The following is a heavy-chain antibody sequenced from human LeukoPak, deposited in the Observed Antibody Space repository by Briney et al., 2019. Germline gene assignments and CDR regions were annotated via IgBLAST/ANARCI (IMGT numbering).Heavy chain of an antibody. V-gene: IGHV4-59*08. J-gene: IGHJ2*01. CDR2: IYYSGST. CDR3: TAASGSYWYFDL. Sequence: SETLSLTCTVSGGSTSSYYWSWIRQPPGKGLEWIGFIYYSGSTNYNPSLKSRLTISVDTSKSQFSLRLSSVTAADTAVYYCTAASGSYWYFDLWGRGTLVTVSS. CDR1: GGSTSSYY. D-gene: IGHD6-13*01.